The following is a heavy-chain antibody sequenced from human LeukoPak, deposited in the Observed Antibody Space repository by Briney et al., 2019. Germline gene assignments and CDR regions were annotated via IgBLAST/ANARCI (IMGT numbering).Heavy chain of an antibody. Sequence: SETLSLTCTVSGGSISSGGYYWSWIRQHPGKGLEWIGYIHYSGSTYYNPSLKSRVTISVDTSKNQFSLKLSSVTAADTAVYYCARSITMVRGVPPTRFDYWGQGTLVTVSS. J-gene: IGHJ4*02. D-gene: IGHD3-10*01. CDR2: IHYSGST. V-gene: IGHV4-31*03. CDR3: ARSITMVRGVPPTRFDY. CDR1: GGSISSGGYY.